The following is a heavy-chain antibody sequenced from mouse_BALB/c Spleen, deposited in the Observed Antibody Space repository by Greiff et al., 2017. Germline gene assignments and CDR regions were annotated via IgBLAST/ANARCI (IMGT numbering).Heavy chain of an antibody. CDR3: ARHLDYFDY. J-gene: IGHJ2*01. V-gene: IGHV5-12-1*01. Sequence: EVMLVESGGGLVKPGGSLKLSCAASGFAFSSYDMSWVRQTPEKRLEWVAYISSGGGSTYYPDTVKGRFTISRDNAKNTLYLQISSLKSEDTAMYYCARHLDYFDYWGQGTTLTVSS. CDR1: GFAFSSYD. CDR2: ISSGGGST.